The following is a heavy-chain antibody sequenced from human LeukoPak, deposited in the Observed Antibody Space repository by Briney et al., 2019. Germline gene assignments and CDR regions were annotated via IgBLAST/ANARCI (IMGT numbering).Heavy chain of an antibody. Sequence: SETLSLTCTVSGYSISSGYYWGWIRQPPGQGLEWIGSIYHSGSTYYNPSLKSRVTISVDTSKNQFSLKLSSVTAADTAVYYCARDTIYSSSSGTEGVIDYWGQGTLVTVSS. D-gene: IGHD6-6*01. CDR2: IYHSGST. J-gene: IGHJ4*02. CDR1: GYSISSGYY. CDR3: ARDTIYSSSSGTEGVIDY. V-gene: IGHV4-38-2*02.